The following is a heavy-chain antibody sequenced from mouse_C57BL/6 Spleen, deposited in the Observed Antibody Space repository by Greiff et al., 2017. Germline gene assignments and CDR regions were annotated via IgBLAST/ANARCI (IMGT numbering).Heavy chain of an antibody. CDR2: IDPSDSYT. D-gene: IGHD1-1*01. J-gene: IGHJ2*01. CDR3: ARGDYYGSSPDD. Sequence: QVLLQQSGAGLVMPGASVKLSCKASGYTFTSYWMHWVRQTPGQGLEWIGKIDPSDSYTNYPQKFKGQFTLTVDKSSSTAYMQISSLTSEDSAFYYCARGDYYGSSPDDWGTGTTLTVAS. CDR1: GYTFTSYW. V-gene: IGHV1-69*01.